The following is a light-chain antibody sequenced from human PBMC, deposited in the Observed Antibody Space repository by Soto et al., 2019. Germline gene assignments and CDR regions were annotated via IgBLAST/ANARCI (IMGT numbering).Light chain of an antibody. Sequence: EIVLTQSPATLSLTPGERATLSCMASQSVSSNLAWYQQKPGQAPRLLIYGASTRATGIPARFSGSGSGTEFTLTISSLQPEDFATYYCQQYDSYPLTFGGGTKVDIK. J-gene: IGKJ4*01. CDR3: QQYDSYPLT. CDR2: GAS. V-gene: IGKV3-15*01. CDR1: QSVSSN.